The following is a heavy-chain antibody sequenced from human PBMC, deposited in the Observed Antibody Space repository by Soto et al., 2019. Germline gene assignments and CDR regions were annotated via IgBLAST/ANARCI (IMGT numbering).Heavy chain of an antibody. CDR3: ARDVSDSTGSASFDY. CDR1: GYTFTSYY. V-gene: IGHV1-46*01. Sequence: ASVKVSCKASGYTFTSYYMHWVRQAPGQGLEWMGIINPSGGSTSYAQKFQGRVTMTRDTSTSTVYMELSSLRSEDTALYYCARDVSDSTGSASFDYWGQGTLVTVSS. J-gene: IGHJ4*02. CDR2: INPSGGST. D-gene: IGHD2-15*01.